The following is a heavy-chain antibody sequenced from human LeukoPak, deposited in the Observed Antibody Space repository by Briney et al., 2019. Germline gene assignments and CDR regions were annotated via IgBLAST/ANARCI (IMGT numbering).Heavy chain of an antibody. J-gene: IGHJ6*02. V-gene: IGHV3-53*01. CDR1: GFTVSSNY. CDR2: IYSGGST. D-gene: IGHD3-10*01. CDR3: ARDGSNYYGSGSPNYYYGMDV. Sequence: PGGSLRLSCAASGFTVSSNYMSWVRQAPGKGLEWVSVIYSGGSTYYADSVKGRFTISRDNSKNMLYLQMNSLRAEDTAVYYCARDGSNYYGSGSPNYYYGMDVWGQGTTVTVSS.